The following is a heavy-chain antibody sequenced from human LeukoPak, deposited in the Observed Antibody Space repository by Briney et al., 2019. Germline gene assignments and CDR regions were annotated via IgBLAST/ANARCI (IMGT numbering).Heavy chain of an antibody. D-gene: IGHD2-2*01. CDR1: GGSISSYY. V-gene: IGHV4-4*07. CDR2: IYTSGST. CDR3: ARHSRDIVVVPAAAHLDY. Sequence: SETLSLTCTVSGGSISSYYWSWIRQPAGKGLEWIGRIYTSGSTNYNPSLKSRVTMSVDTSKNQFSLKLSSVTTADTAVYYCARHSRDIVVVPAAAHLDYWGQGTLVTVSS. J-gene: IGHJ4*02.